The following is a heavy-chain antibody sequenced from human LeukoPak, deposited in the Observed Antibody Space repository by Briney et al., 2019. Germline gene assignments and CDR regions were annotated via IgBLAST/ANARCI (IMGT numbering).Heavy chain of an antibody. J-gene: IGHJ5*02. CDR2: ISAYNGNT. V-gene: IGHV1-18*01. D-gene: IGHD6-13*01. Sequence: ASVKVSCKASGYTFTIYGISWVRQAPGQGLEWMGWISAYNGNTNHAQKLQGRVTMTTDTSTSTAYMELRSLRSDDTAVYYCAISSSSWYELNWFDPWGQGTLVTVSS. CDR3: AISSSSWYELNWFDP. CDR1: GYTFTIYG.